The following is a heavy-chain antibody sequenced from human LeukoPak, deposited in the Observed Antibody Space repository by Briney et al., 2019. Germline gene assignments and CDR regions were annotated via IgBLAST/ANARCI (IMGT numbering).Heavy chain of an antibody. D-gene: IGHD3-22*01. CDR2: ISSSGSTI. Sequence: GGSLRLSCAASGFTFSDYYRSWIRQAPGKGLEWVSYISSSGSTIYYADSVKGRFTSSRDDAKDSLYLQVNSLRAEDTAVYYCARDLSPYYYDSSGIDAFDIWGQGTMVTVSS. CDR3: ARDLSPYYYDSSGIDAFDI. V-gene: IGHV3-11*01. J-gene: IGHJ3*02. CDR1: GFTFSDYY.